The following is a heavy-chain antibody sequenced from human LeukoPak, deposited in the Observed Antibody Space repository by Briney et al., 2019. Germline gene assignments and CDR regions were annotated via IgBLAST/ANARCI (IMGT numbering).Heavy chain of an antibody. V-gene: IGHV3-23*01. D-gene: IGHD3-22*01. Sequence: GGSLRLSCAASGFTFSNYAMGWVRQAPGKGLEWVSAISGRGGSTYYSDSVKGRFTISRDNSKNTLYLQMNSLRAEDTAVYYCAKDRAGYYDSSGYYLDYWGQGTLVTVSS. J-gene: IGHJ4*02. CDR3: AKDRAGYYDSSGYYLDY. CDR2: ISGRGGST. CDR1: GFTFSNYA.